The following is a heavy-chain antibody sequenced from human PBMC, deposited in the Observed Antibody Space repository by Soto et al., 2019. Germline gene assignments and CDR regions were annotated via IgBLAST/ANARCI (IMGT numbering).Heavy chain of an antibody. CDR2: IDYNGVT. D-gene: IGHD2-15*01. V-gene: IGHV4-39*01. CDR3: GKVLVGATRHTDSDS. CDR1: GGSIYRSGYY. Sequence: HSENLSLTCTVSGGSIYRSGYYWGWIRQPPGRGLEWIGNIDYNGVTYSNPSLKSRVTISRDTSKNQFSLKLTFVRAADTALYYCGKVLVGATRHTDSDSWGPGRLVTAP. J-gene: IGHJ4*02.